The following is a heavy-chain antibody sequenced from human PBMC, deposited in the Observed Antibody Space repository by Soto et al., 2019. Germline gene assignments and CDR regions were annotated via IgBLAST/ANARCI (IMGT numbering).Heavy chain of an antibody. V-gene: IGHV4-34*01. CDR3: ARALGYCSGGSCPRGWFDP. Sequence: QVQLQQWGAGLLKPSETLSLTCAVYGGSFSGYYWSWIRPPPGKGLEWIGEINHSGSTNYNPSLKSRVTISVDTSKNQFSLKLSSVTAADTAVYYCARALGYCSGGSCPRGWFDPWGQGTLVTVSS. J-gene: IGHJ5*02. CDR1: GGSFSGYY. D-gene: IGHD2-15*01. CDR2: INHSGST.